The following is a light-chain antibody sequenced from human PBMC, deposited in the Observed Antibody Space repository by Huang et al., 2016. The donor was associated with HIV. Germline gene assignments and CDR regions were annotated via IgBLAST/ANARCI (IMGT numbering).Light chain of an antibody. V-gene: IGKV1-39*01. CDR2: GAS. Sequence: DIQITQSPSSLSAFVGDRVIITCRASQNIKRYLDWYQQKPGKAPKLLIYGASNLQSGVPSTVSRSGSGTDFTRTISRLQPDDSATYYCQQSARTPRTFGQGTKLEI. CDR1: QNIKRY. CDR3: QQSARTPRT. J-gene: IGKJ2*01.